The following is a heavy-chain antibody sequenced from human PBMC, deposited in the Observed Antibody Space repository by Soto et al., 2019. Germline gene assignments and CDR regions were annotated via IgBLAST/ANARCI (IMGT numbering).Heavy chain of an antibody. CDR3: ARDREGVGAGLF. Sequence: VASLILSCAASGFTFSSYSMNWVRQAPGKGLEWVSSISSNSSYIYYADSVKGRFTISRDNAKNSLYLQMNSLRAEDTAVYYCARDREGVGAGLFWGQGTMVTVSS. CDR2: ISSNSSYI. D-gene: IGHD1-26*01. CDR1: GFTFSSYS. J-gene: IGHJ3*01. V-gene: IGHV3-21*01.